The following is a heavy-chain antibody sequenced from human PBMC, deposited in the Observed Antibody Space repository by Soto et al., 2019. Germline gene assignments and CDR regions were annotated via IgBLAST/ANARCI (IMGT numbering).Heavy chain of an antibody. J-gene: IGHJ4*02. CDR3: SRLHPFYYFES. CDR1: GFSLNTNGVG. D-gene: IGHD2-21*02. Sequence: QITLKESGPTLVKPTQTLTLTCTFSGFSLNTNGVGVGWIRQPPGKALEWLALIYWDDDKRYSTSLKNRLSISKDTSKNQVVLTMTDMEPVDTATSNCSRLHPFYYFESWGQGAPVNVSS. V-gene: IGHV2-5*02. CDR2: IYWDDDK.